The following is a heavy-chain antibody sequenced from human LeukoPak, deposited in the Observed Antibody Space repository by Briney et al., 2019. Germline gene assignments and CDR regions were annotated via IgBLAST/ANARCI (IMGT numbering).Heavy chain of an antibody. CDR1: GFTFSSYS. Sequence: GGSLRLSCAASGFTFSSYSMNWVRQAPGKGLGWVSGISWNSGSIGYADSVKGRFTISRDNAKNSLYLQMNSLRAEDMALYYCAKVAARRWLQSEFDYWGQGTLVTVSS. D-gene: IGHD5-24*01. J-gene: IGHJ4*02. V-gene: IGHV3-9*03. CDR2: ISWNSGSI. CDR3: AKVAARRWLQSEFDY.